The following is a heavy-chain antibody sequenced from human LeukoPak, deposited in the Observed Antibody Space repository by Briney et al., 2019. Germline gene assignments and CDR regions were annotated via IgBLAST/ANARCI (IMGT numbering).Heavy chain of an antibody. CDR1: GGTFSSYA. CDR3: AGVNRYSGSYYAFDI. D-gene: IGHD1-26*01. Sequence: SVKVSCKASGGTFSSYAISWVRQAPGQGLEWMGGIIPIFGTANYAQKFQGRVTITADESTSTAYMELSSLRSEDTAVYYCAGVNRYSGSYYAFDIWGQGTMVTVSS. CDR2: IIPIFGTA. J-gene: IGHJ3*02. V-gene: IGHV1-69*13.